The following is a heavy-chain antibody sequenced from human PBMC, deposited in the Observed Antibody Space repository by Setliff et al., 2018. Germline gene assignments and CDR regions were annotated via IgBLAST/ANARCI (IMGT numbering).Heavy chain of an antibody. J-gene: IGHJ4*02. Sequence: GGSLRLSCAASGLTLTPYTMTWVRQAPGKGLEWVSGISGYGSRTYYADSVKGRFTISRDNSKNTLYLQMNSLRAEDTAVYYCVRYNWNFPDCWGQGTLVTVSS. D-gene: IGHD1-7*01. CDR2: ISGYGSRT. CDR3: VRYNWNFPDC. V-gene: IGHV3-23*01. CDR1: GLTLTPYT.